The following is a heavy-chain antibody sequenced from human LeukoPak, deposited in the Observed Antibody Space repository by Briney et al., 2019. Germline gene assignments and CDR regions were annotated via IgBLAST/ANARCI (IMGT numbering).Heavy chain of an antibody. V-gene: IGHV3-30-3*01. D-gene: IGHD6-25*01. CDR3: ARPLERRLIHYFDF. CDR1: GYTFNKYA. J-gene: IGHJ4*02. CDR2: VSYLGNDK. Sequence: GRSLRLSCAASGYTFNKYAMQWGRQAPGKGREWGAVVSYLGNDKFYADSVKGRFTISKDNSNNTVYLEINSLRSEDTAVYYCARPLERRLIHYFDFWGPGTLVTVSS.